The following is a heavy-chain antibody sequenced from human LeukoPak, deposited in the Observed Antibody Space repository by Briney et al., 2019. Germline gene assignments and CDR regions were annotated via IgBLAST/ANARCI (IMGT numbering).Heavy chain of an antibody. J-gene: IGHJ4*02. CDR2: INPNSGGT. Sequence: GASVKVSCKASGYTFTGYYMHWVRQAPGQGLEWMGWINPNSGGTNYAQKFQGRVTMTRDTSISTAYMELSRLRSDDTAVYYCARETGIAAAGTTYYFDNWGQGTLVTVSS. CDR3: ARETGIAAAGTTYYFDN. CDR1: GYTFTGYY. V-gene: IGHV1-2*02. D-gene: IGHD6-13*01.